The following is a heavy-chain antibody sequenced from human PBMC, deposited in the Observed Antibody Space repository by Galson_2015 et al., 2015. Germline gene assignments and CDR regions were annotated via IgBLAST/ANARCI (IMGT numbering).Heavy chain of an antibody. J-gene: IGHJ3*01. CDR2: ISSTSIYR. Sequence: SLRLSCAASGFTFSTYSMNWVRQAPGKGLEWVSSISSTSIYRNSADSVKGRFTISRDNAKNSLYLQMNSLRAEDTAVYYCVREAGPSDVWGQGTMVTVSS. CDR1: GFTFSTYS. CDR3: VREAGPSDV. V-gene: IGHV3-21*01.